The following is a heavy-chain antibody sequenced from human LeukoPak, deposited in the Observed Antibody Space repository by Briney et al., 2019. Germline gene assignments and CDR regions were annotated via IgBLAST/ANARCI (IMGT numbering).Heavy chain of an antibody. CDR1: GYTFTSYD. V-gene: IGHV1-8*01. CDR2: MNPNSGNT. Sequence: ASVKVSCKASGYTFTSYDINWVRQATGQGLEWMGWMNPNSGNTGYAQKFQGRVTMTRNTSISTAYMELSSLRSEDTAVYYCARGGDGSGSYYRNWFGPWGQGTLVTVSS. D-gene: IGHD3-10*01. CDR3: ARGGDGSGSYYRNWFGP. J-gene: IGHJ5*02.